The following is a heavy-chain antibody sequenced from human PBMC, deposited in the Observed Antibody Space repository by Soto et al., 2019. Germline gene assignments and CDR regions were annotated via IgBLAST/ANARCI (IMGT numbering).Heavy chain of an antibody. J-gene: IGHJ6*02. D-gene: IGHD3-3*01. V-gene: IGHV4-31*03. CDR3: ARDLSGRGKIFGDYGMDV. CDR2: IYYSGST. CDR1: GGSISSGGYY. Sequence: SETLSLTCTVSGGSISSGGYYWSWIRQHPGKGLEWIGYIYYSGSTYYNPSLKSRVTISVDTSKNQFSLKLSSVTAADTAVYYCARDLSGRGKIFGDYGMDVWGQGTTVTVSS.